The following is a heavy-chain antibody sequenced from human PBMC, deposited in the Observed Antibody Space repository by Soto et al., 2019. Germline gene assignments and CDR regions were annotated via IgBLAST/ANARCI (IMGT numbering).Heavy chain of an antibody. CDR2: IRSKTYGGTT. CDR1: GFTFGDYT. CDR3: TREDYWSGYTNYYYGMDV. D-gene: IGHD3-3*01. V-gene: IGHV3-49*04. Sequence: PGWSLRLSCTASGFTFGDYTMNWVRQAPGKGLEWVGFIRSKTYGGTTEYAASVKGRFTISRDGSKTIAYLQMNSLKTEDTAVYYCTREDYWSGYTNYYYGMDVWGQGTTVTVSS. J-gene: IGHJ6*02.